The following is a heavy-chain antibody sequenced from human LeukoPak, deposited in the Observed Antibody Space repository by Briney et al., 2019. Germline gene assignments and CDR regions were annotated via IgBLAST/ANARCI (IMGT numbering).Heavy chain of an antibody. D-gene: IGHD3-22*01. V-gene: IGHV4-59*08. CDR2: IHYRGDIT. CDR1: GVPISSYH. CDR3: ARHAADSSSYYGRGAFDI. Sequence: SETLSHTCTVSGVPISSYHWSWIRQPPGKGVEWFGYIHYRGDITYYNPSLKSRVTISVDTSKNQFSLSLSSVTAADTAVYFCARHAADSSSYYGRGAFDIWGQGTMVTVSS. J-gene: IGHJ3*02.